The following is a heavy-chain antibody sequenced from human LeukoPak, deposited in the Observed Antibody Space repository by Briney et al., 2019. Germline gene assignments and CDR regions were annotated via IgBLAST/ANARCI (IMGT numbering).Heavy chain of an antibody. CDR3: ARAKSSPTDY. J-gene: IGHJ4*02. Sequence: ASVKVSCKASGGTFSSYAISWVRQAPGQGLEWMGWINPNSGGTNYAQKFQGRVTMTRDTSISTAYMELSRLRSDDTAVYYCARAKSSPTDYWGQGTLVTVSS. CDR2: INPNSGGT. CDR1: GGTFSSYA. V-gene: IGHV1-2*02. D-gene: IGHD2-15*01.